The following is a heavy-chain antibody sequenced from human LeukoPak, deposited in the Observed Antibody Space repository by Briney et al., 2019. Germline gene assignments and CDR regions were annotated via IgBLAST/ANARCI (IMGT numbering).Heavy chain of an antibody. V-gene: IGHV3-23*01. J-gene: IGHJ4*02. CDR3: AKDRQSGTYFDY. D-gene: IGHD1-26*01. CDR2: ISGSGGST. Sequence: GGSLILSCAASGFTFSSYDMSWVRQAPGKGLDWVSAISGSGGSTYYADSVKGRFTISRDNSKNTVYLQMNSLRAEDTAVYYCAKDRQSGTYFDYWGQGTLVTVSS. CDR1: GFTFSSYD.